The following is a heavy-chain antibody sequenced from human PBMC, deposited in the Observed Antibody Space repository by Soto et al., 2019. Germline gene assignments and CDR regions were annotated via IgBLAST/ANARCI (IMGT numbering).Heavy chain of an antibody. CDR2: INHSGST. D-gene: IGHD6-19*01. J-gene: IGHJ5*02. CDR1: GGSFSGYY. CDR3: ARGLGVAGENNWFDP. Sequence: QVQLQQWGAGLLKPSETLSLTCAVYGGSFSGYYWSWIRQPPGKGLQWIGEINHSGSTNYNPSLKSRVTISVDTSKNPFSLKLSSVTAADTAVYYCARGLGVAGENNWFDPWGQGTMVTVSS. V-gene: IGHV4-34*01.